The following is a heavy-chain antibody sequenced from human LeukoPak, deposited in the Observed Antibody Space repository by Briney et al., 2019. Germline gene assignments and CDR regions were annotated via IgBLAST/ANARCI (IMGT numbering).Heavy chain of an antibody. CDR1: GFTFSSYG. J-gene: IGHJ4*02. V-gene: IGHV3-7*04. CDR2: IKQDGSEK. Sequence: PGGSLRLSCAASGFTFSSYGMHWVRQAPGKGLEWVANIKQDGSEKYYVDSVKGRFTISRDNAKNSLYLQMNSLRAEDTAVYYCARGLLQLSDYWGQGTLVTVFS. D-gene: IGHD3-16*02. CDR3: ARGLLQLSDY.